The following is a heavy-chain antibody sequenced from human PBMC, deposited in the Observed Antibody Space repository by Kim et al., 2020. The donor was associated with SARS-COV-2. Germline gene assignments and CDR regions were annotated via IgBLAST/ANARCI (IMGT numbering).Heavy chain of an antibody. Sequence: SVKVSCKASGGTFSSYAISWVRQAPGQGLEWMGGIIPIFGTANYAQKFQGRVTITADESTSTAYMELSSLRSEDTAVYYCARESSEMATITAFDYWGQGTLVTVSS. V-gene: IGHV1-69*13. J-gene: IGHJ4*02. CDR1: GGTFSSYA. D-gene: IGHD5-12*01. CDR3: ARESSEMATITAFDY. CDR2: IIPIFGTA.